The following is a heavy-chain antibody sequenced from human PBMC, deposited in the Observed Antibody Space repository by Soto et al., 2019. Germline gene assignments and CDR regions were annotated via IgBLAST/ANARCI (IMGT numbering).Heavy chain of an antibody. CDR3: ARWIVGATGDDAFDI. D-gene: IGHD1-26*01. CDR1: GGSISSSSYY. V-gene: IGHV4-39*01. CDR2: IYYSGST. J-gene: IGHJ3*02. Sequence: QLQLQESGPGLVKPSETLSLTCTVSGGSISSSSYYWGWIRQPPGKGLEWIGSIYYSGSTYYNPSLKSRVTISVDTSKNQFSLKLSSVTAADTAVYYCARWIVGATGDDAFDIWGQGTMVTVSS.